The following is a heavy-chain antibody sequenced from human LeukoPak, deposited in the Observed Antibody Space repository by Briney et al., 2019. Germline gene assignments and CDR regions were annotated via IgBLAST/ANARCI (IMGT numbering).Heavy chain of an antibody. CDR3: AREGTQLVYYYYGMDV. Sequence: ASVKVSCKASGYTFTSYYMHWVRQAPGQGLEWMGIINPSGGSTSYAQKFQGRVTMTRDTSTSTVYMELSSLRSEDTAVYYCAREGTQLVYYYYGMDVWGQGTTVTVSS. V-gene: IGHV1-46*01. CDR2: INPSGGST. CDR1: GYTFTSYY. D-gene: IGHD6-6*01. J-gene: IGHJ6*02.